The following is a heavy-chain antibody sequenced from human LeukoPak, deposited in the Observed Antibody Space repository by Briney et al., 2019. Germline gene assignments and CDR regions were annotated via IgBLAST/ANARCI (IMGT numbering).Heavy chain of an antibody. J-gene: IGHJ4*02. V-gene: IGHV4-39*01. CDR1: GGSISSSSYY. Sequence: PSETLSLTCTVSGGSISSSSYYWGWIRQPPGKGLEWIGSIYYSGSTYYNPSLKSRVTISVDTSKNQFSLKLSSVTAADTAMYYCASSCSGGSCSTPTRLDYWGQGTLVTVSS. D-gene: IGHD2-15*01. CDR2: IYYSGST. CDR3: ASSCSGGSCSTPTRLDY.